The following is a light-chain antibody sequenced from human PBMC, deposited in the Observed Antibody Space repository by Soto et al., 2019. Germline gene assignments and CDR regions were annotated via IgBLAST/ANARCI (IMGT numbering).Light chain of an antibody. CDR3: QQSYTTPIT. CDR2: DAS. V-gene: IGKV1-39*01. J-gene: IGKJ5*01. CDR1: QSISSW. Sequence: IQITQAPATLSSSVGCRVGITCLAIQSISSWLAWYQQKPGKAPKLLIYDASSLESGVPSRFSGSGSGTEFTLTISSLQSEDFATYYCQQSYTTPITFGQGTRLE.